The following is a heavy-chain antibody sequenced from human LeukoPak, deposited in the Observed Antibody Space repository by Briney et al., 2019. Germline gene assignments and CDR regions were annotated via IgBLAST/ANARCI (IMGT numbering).Heavy chain of an antibody. CDR1: GGSISSDNW. D-gene: IGHD3-22*01. CDR3: ARGYYDSSGWKYDAFDI. CDR2: IYHSGST. V-gene: IGHV4-4*02. Sequence: PSGTLSLTCAVSGGSISSDNWWSWVRQPPGKGLEWIGSIYHSGSTYYNPSLKSRVTISVDTSKNQFSLKLSSVTAADTAVYYCARGYYDSSGWKYDAFDIWGQGTMVTVSS. J-gene: IGHJ3*02.